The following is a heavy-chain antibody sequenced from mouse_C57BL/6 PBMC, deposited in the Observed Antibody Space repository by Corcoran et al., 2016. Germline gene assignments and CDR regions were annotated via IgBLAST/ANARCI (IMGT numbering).Heavy chain of an antibody. D-gene: IGHD1-1*01. CDR3: ARTVYYGSSYERSYAMDY. V-gene: IGHV1-26*01. Sequence: EVQMQQSGPELVKPGASVKISCKAYGYTFTDYYMNWVKQSHGKSLEWIGDINPNNGGTSYNQKFKGKATLTVDKSSSTAYMELRSLTSEDSAVYYGARTVYYGSSYERSYAMDYWGQGTSVTVSS. J-gene: IGHJ4*01. CDR2: INPNNGGT. CDR1: GYTFTDYY.